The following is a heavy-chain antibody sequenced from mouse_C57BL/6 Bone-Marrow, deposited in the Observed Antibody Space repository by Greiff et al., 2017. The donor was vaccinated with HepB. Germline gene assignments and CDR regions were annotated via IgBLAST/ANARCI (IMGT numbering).Heavy chain of an antibody. Sequence: ESGPGLVKPSQSLSLTCSVTGYSITSGYYWNWIRQFPGNKLEWMGYISYDGSNNYNPSLKNRISITRDTSKNQFFLKLNSVTTEDTATYYCAYYGSSYDWYCDVWGTGTTVTVSS. CDR2: ISYDGSN. V-gene: IGHV3-6*01. D-gene: IGHD1-1*01. CDR3: AYYGSSYDWYCDV. J-gene: IGHJ1*03. CDR1: GYSITSGYY.